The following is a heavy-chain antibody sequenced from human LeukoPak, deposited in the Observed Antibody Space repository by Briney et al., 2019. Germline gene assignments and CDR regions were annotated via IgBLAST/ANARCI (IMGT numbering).Heavy chain of an antibody. CDR2: ISWNSGSI. V-gene: IGHV3-9*01. CDR3: AKQSAGTHGYFDY. J-gene: IGHJ4*02. D-gene: IGHD3-3*01. Sequence: GGSLRLSCAASGFTFDDYAMDWVRQAPGKGLEWVSGISWNSGSIDCADSVKGRFTISRDNAKNSLYLQMNSLRTEDTALYYCAKQSAGTHGYFDYWGQGTLVTVSS. CDR1: GFTFDDYA.